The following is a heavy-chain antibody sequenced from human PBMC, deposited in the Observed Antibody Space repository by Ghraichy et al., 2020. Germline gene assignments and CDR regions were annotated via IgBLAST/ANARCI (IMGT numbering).Heavy chain of an antibody. CDR2: INHSGST. D-gene: IGHD3-9*01. V-gene: IGHV4-34*01. Sequence: SETLSLTCAVYGGSFSGYYWSWIRQPPGKGLEWIGEINHSGSTNYNPSLKSRVTISVDTSKNQFSLKLSSVTAADTAVYYCARGPILTGSFNYGMDVWGQGTTVTVSS. CDR3: ARGPILTGSFNYGMDV. CDR1: GGSFSGYY. J-gene: IGHJ6*02.